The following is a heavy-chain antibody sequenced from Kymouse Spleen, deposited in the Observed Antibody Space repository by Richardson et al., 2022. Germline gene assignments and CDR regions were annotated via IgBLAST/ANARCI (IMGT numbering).Heavy chain of an antibody. J-gene: IGHJ6*02. D-gene: IGHD3-10*01. CDR2: ISYDGSNK. CDR3: AKDSYYYGSGSYYNPTVWTS. V-gene: IGHV3-30*18. CDR1: GFTFSSYG. Sequence: QVQLVESGGGVVQPGRSLRLSCAASGFTFSSYGMHWVRQAPGKGLEWVAVISYDGSNKYYADSVKGRFTISRDNSKNTLYLQMNSLRAEDTAVYYCAKDSYYYGSGSYYNPTVWTSGAKGPRSPSPQ.